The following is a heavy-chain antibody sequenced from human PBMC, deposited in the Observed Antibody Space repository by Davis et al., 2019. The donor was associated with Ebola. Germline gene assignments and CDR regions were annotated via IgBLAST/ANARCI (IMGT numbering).Heavy chain of an antibody. J-gene: IGHJ6*03. CDR1: GFIFGNYA. D-gene: IGHD2-2*02. CDR3: ARVPFLAQCTGTSCYRDYFGYMDV. V-gene: IGHV3-21*01. Sequence: GESLKISCAASGFIFGNYAMSWVRQAPGKGPEWVSLISSGSSSIYYTDSVKGRFTISRDNAKGSLSLQMNDLRAEDTAVYYCARVPFLAQCTGTSCYRDYFGYMDVWGKGTTVIVSS. CDR2: ISSGSSSI.